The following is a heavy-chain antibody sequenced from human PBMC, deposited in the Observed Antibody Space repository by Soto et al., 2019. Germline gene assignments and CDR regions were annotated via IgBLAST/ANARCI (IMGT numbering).Heavy chain of an antibody. V-gene: IGHV1-69*02. Sequence: QVQLVQSGAEVKKPGSSVKVSCKASGGTFSSYTISWVRQAPGQGLEWLGRSIPILGIANYAQKFQGRVTITADKSTITAYMELSSLRSEDTAVYYCARITGTARYDAFDIWGQVTMVTVSS. CDR3: ARITGTARYDAFDI. CDR1: GGTFSSYT. D-gene: IGHD1-20*01. J-gene: IGHJ3*02. CDR2: SIPILGIA.